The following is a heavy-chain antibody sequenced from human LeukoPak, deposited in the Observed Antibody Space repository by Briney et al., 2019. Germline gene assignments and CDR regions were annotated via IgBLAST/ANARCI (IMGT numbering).Heavy chain of an antibody. D-gene: IGHD5-12*01. J-gene: IGHJ4*02. CDR1: GYTFTSYD. CDR2: VNPNSGNT. Sequence: SVKVSCKASGYTFTSYDINWVRQATGQGLEWMGWVNPNSGNTGYAQKFQGRVTMTRNTSISTAYMELSSLRSEDTAVYYCARAIKATTNGYYFDYWGQGTLVTVSS. CDR3: ARAIKATTNGYYFDY. V-gene: IGHV1-8*01.